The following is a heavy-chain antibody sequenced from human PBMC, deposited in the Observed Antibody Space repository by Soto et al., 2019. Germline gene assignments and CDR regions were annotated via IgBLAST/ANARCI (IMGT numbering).Heavy chain of an antibody. Sequence: QLLESGPGLVKPSETLSLICTVSGGAVSSGSHYWVWIRQPPGKGLEWISSIIYSGRTYYNPSLKSRVTMSVDASKNHFSLNLRSVTVADTAVYYCASHVGNYGDWAFEFWGQGILVTVSS. CDR2: IIYSGRT. D-gene: IGHD2-21*01. CDR3: ASHVGNYGDWAFEF. J-gene: IGHJ4*02. CDR1: GGAVSSGSHY. V-gene: IGHV4-39*02.